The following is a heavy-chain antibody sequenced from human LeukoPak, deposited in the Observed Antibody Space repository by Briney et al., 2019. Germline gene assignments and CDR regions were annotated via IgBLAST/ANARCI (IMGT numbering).Heavy chain of an antibody. CDR1: GYTFTSYG. Sequence: ASVKVSCKASGYTFTSYGISWVRRAPGQGLEWMGWISAYNGNTNYAQKLQGRVTMTTDTSTSTAYMELRSLRSDDTAVYYCATLSRVNGGGYYFDYWGQGTLVTVSS. D-gene: IGHD3-10*01. CDR3: ATLSRVNGGGYYFDY. V-gene: IGHV1-18*01. CDR2: ISAYNGNT. J-gene: IGHJ4*02.